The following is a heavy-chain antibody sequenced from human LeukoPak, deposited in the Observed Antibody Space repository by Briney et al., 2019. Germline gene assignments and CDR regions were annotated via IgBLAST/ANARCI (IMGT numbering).Heavy chain of an antibody. CDR3: ARGVGATYDL. D-gene: IGHD1-26*01. V-gene: IGHV4-59*01. CDR1: GGSISSYY. J-gene: IGHJ2*01. CDR2: IYYSGST. Sequence: PSETLSLTCTVSGGSISSYYLSWIRQPPGKGLEWIGYIYYSGSTNYNPSLKSRVTISVDTSKNQFSLKLSSATAADTAVYYCARGVGATYDLWGRGTLVTVSS.